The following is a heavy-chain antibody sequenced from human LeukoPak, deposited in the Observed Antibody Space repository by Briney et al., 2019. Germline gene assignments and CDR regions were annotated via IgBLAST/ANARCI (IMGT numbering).Heavy chain of an antibody. CDR2: ISSTGSTI. J-gene: IGHJ4*02. Sequence: GGSLRLSCAASGFTFSDYYMSWIRQAPGKGLEWVSYISSTGSTIYYADSVKGRFTISRDNAKNSLYLQMNSLRAEDTAVYYCASLAAPFSTYFDYWGQGTLVTVSS. CDR1: GFTFSDYY. CDR3: ASLAAPFSTYFDY. D-gene: IGHD6-6*01. V-gene: IGHV3-11*04.